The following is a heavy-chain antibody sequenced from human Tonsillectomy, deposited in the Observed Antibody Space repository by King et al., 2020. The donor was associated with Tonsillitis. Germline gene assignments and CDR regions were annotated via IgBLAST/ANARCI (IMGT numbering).Heavy chain of an antibody. V-gene: IGHV4-30-4*01. CDR3: ARLNYRVATSEAGDDY. J-gene: IGHJ4*02. CDR2: IYYSGST. CDR1: GGSISSGDYY. Sequence: VQLQESGPGLVKPSQTLSLTCTVSGGSISSGDYYWSWIRQPPGKGLEWIGYIYYSGSTYYNPSLKSRVTISVDTSKNQFSLKRSSVTAADTAVYYCARLNYRVATSEAGDDYWGQGTLVTVSS. D-gene: IGHD5-12*01.